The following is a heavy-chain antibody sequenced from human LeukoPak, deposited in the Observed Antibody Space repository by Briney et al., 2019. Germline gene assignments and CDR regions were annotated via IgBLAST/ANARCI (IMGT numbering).Heavy chain of an antibody. Sequence: GGSLRLSCAASGFTFEDFTMHWVRQAPGKALEWVSLITWDGQNIEYQDSVKGRFTISRDNSENSLYLQMNSLRAEDTAVYYCAELGITMIGGVWGKGTTVTISS. CDR1: GFTFEDFT. V-gene: IGHV3-43*01. CDR3: AELGITMIGGV. J-gene: IGHJ6*04. D-gene: IGHD3-10*02. CDR2: ITWDGQNI.